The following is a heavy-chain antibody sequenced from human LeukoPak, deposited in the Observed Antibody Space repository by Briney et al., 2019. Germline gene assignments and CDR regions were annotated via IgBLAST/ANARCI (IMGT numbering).Heavy chain of an antibody. V-gene: IGHV4-4*07. CDR1: GGSISSYY. Sequence: SETLSLTCTVSGGSISSYYWSWIRQPAGKGLEWIGCIYTSGSTNYNPSLKSRVTRSVDTSENQFSLKLSSVTAADTAVYYCARTRLEYSSSWYDDYWGQGTLVTVSS. CDR2: IYTSGST. J-gene: IGHJ4*02. CDR3: ARTRLEYSSSWYDDY. D-gene: IGHD6-13*01.